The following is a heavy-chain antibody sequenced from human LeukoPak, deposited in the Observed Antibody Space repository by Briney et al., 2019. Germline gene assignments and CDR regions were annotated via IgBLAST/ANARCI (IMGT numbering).Heavy chain of an antibody. CDR2: INHSGST. V-gene: IGHV4-34*01. CDR3: ARMAGRKRITIFGVVSLNYFDY. J-gene: IGHJ4*02. Sequence: PSETLSLTCAVYGGSFSGYYWSWIRQPPGKGLEWIGEINHSGSTNYNPSLKSRVTISVDTSKNQFSLKLSSVTAADTAVYYCARMAGRKRITIFGVVSLNYFDYWGQGTLVTVSS. CDR1: GGSFSGYY. D-gene: IGHD3-3*01.